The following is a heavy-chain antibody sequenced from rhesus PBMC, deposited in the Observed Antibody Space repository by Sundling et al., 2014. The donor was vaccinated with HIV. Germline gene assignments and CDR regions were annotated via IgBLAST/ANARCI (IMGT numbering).Heavy chain of an antibody. Sequence: EVQLVESGGGLVQPGGSLRLSCAASGFTFSSYGMHWVRQAPGKGLEWVAVIWSDGSKKYYADSLKDRFSISRDNSKNMLYLQMNNLKLEDTAVYYCARDPYEDDYGYLNYGLDSWGQGVVVTVSS. V-gene: IGHV3-54*02. CDR2: IWSDGSKK. J-gene: IGHJ6*01. CDR3: ARDPYEDDYGYLNYGLDS. CDR1: GFTFSSYG. D-gene: IGHD3-9*01.